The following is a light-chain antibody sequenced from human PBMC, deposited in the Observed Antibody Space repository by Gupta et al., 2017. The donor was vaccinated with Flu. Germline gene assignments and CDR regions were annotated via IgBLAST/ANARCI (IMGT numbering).Light chain of an antibody. CDR2: AAS. J-gene: IGKJ5*01. V-gene: IGKV1-39*01. CDR3: QQSYSTPIT. Sequence: DIHVTQSPSSLSASVGDRVTITCRASQSISSYLNWYQQKPGKAPKLLIYAASSLQSGVPSRFSGSGSGTDFTLTISCLQPEDFATYYCQQSYSTPITFGQGARLGIK. CDR1: QSISSY.